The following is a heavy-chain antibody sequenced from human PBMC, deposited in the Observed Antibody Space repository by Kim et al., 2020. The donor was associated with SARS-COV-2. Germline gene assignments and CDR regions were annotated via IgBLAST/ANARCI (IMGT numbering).Heavy chain of an antibody. Sequence: TKYAETVQGRVAMTTDTSTNTAYMELKSLRSEDTAMYFCARDLARLGGDDYWGQGTLVTVSS. J-gene: IGHJ4*02. CDR2: T. V-gene: IGHV1-18*01. D-gene: IGHD2-15*01. CDR3: ARDLARLGGDDY.